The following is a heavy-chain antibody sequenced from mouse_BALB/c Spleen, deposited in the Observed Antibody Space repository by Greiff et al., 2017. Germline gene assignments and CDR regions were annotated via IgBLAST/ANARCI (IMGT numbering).Heavy chain of an antibody. V-gene: IGHV14-3*02. CDR1: GFNIKDTY. CDR2: IDPANGNT. CDR3: ATCSTLAWFAY. Sequence: EVKLVESGAELVKPGASVKLSCTASGFNIKDTYMHWVKQRPEQGLEWIGRIDPANGNTKYDPKFQGKATITADTSSNTAYLQLSSLTSEDTAVYYCATCSTLAWFAYWGQGTLVTVSA. D-gene: IGHD2-1*01. J-gene: IGHJ3*01.